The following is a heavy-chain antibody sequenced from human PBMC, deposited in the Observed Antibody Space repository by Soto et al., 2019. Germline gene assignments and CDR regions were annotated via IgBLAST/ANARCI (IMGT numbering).Heavy chain of an antibody. CDR3: ARGPQYAYFDY. D-gene: IGHD2-2*01. CDR1: GGTFTNYG. CDR2: IVPIFGTA. J-gene: IGHJ4*02. Sequence: QVQLVQSGAEVKKPGSSVKVSCKASGGTFTNYGISWVRQAPRQGLEWMGGIVPIFGTANYAQKFQGRVTITADESASTAYMELSSLRSEDTAVYYCARGPQYAYFDYWGQGTLVTVSS. V-gene: IGHV1-69*01.